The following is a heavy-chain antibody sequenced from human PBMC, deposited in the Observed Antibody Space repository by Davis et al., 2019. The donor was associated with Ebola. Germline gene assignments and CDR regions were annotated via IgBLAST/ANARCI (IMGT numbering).Heavy chain of an antibody. V-gene: IGHV1-58*02. Sequence: AASVKVSCKASGFTFTSSAMQWVRQARGQRLEWIGWIVVGSGNTNYAQKFQERVTITRDMSTSTAYMELSSLRSEDTAVYYCARGFRGYCSSTSCYPLFDYWGQGTLVTVSS. D-gene: IGHD2-2*01. CDR2: IVVGSGNT. CDR1: GFTFTSSA. J-gene: IGHJ4*02. CDR3: ARGFRGYCSSTSCYPLFDY.